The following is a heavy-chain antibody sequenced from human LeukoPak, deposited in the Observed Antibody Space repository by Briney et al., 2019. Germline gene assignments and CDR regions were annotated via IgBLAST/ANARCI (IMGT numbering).Heavy chain of an antibody. CDR1: GFTFDDYG. Sequence: GGSLRLSCAASGFTFDDYGMSWVRQAPGKGLEWVSGINWNGGSTGYADSVKGRFTISRDNAKNSLYLEMNSLRDEDTAVYYCAGLRGPLDYWGQGTLVTVSS. CDR2: INWNGGST. D-gene: IGHD3-10*01. V-gene: IGHV3-20*04. CDR3: AGLRGPLDY. J-gene: IGHJ4*02.